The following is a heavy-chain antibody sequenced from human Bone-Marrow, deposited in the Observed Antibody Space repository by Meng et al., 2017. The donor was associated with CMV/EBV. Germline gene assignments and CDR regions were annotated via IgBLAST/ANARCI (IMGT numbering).Heavy chain of an antibody. CDR1: GFTFSSYG. Sequence: GESLKISCAASGFTFSSYGMHWVRQAPGKGLEWVAVIWYDGSNKYYADSVKGRFTISRDNSKNTLYLQMNSLRAEDTAVYYCARGRSGSHIWGPGKRVTDAS. CDR3: ARGRSGSHI. V-gene: IGHV3-33*01. CDR2: IWYDGSNK. J-gene: IGHJ4*02. D-gene: IGHD1-26*01.